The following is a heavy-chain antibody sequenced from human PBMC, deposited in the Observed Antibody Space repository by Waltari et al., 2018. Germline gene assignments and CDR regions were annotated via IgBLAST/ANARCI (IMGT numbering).Heavy chain of an antibody. J-gene: IGHJ4*02. D-gene: IGHD6-13*01. CDR2: ISSSSSYI. CDR3: ARDGGYSSSWPYYFDY. CDR1: GFTFSSYS. Sequence: EVQLVESGGGLVKPGGSLRLSCAASGFTFSSYSMTWVRQAPGKGLEWVSSISSSSSYIYYADSVKGRFTISRDNAKNSLYLQMNSLRAEDTAVYYCARDGGYSSSWPYYFDYWGQGTLVTVSS. V-gene: IGHV3-21*01.